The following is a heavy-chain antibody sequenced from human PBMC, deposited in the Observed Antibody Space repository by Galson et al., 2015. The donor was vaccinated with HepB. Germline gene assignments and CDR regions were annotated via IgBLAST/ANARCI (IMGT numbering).Heavy chain of an antibody. CDR3: ASTLGGDPTYYYMDV. CDR2: IIPIFGTA. Sequence: SVKVSCKASGYTFSSYAISWVRQAPGQGLEWMGGIIPIFGTANYAQKFQGRVTITADESTSTAYMELSSLRSEDTAVYYCASTLGGDPTYYYMDVWGKGTTVTVSS. CDR1: GYTFSSYA. V-gene: IGHV1-69*13. J-gene: IGHJ6*03. D-gene: IGHD2-21*01.